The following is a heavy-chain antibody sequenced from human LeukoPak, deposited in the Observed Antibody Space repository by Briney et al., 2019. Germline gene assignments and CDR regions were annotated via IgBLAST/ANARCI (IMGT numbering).Heavy chain of an antibody. D-gene: IGHD2-15*01. CDR2: LIPILGIT. CDR1: GGTFSSYA. Sequence: ASVKVSCKASGGTFSSYAISWVRQAPGQGLEWMGRLIPILGITNYAQKFQGRVTITADKSASTAYMELGGLRSEDTAVYYCARDAVVVVDATQVWYFDLWGRGTLVTVSS. V-gene: IGHV1-69*04. J-gene: IGHJ2*01. CDR3: ARDAVVVVDATQVWYFDL.